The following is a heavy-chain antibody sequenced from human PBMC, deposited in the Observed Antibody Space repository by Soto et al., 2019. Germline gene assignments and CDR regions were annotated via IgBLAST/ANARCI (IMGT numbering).Heavy chain of an antibody. D-gene: IGHD1-1*01. Sequence: VQLVQSGAEVKKPGSSVKLSCKASGGTFNRYTISWVRQAPGQGLEWMGGIIPIFGTANYAQKFQGRVAMIEDESTSAAYMELRSLRSEDTAVYYCALWGFRDGNNSKYNYSGMDVWGQGTTVTVSS. CDR1: GGTFNRYT. CDR3: ALWGFRDGNNSKYNYSGMDV. V-gene: IGHV1-69*01. CDR2: IIPIFGTA. J-gene: IGHJ6*02.